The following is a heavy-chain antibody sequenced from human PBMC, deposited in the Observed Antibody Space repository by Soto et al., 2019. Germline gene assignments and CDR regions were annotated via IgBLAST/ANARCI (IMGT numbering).Heavy chain of an antibody. CDR2: ISGSGGST. CDR3: AHWVWGSYPWDV. J-gene: IGHJ6*02. Sequence: EVQLLESGGGLVQPGGSLRLSCAASGFTFSSYAMSWVRQAPGKGLEWVSAISGSGGSTYYADSVKGRFTISRDNSNTTLHLQMNSLRAEDTAVYSCAHWVWGSYPWDVWGQGTTVTVSS. CDR1: GFTFSSYA. D-gene: IGHD3-16*02. V-gene: IGHV3-23*01.